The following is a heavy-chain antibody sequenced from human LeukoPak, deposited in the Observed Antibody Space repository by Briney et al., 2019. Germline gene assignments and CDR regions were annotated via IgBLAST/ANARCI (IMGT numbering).Heavy chain of an antibody. V-gene: IGHV3-74*01. J-gene: IGHJ4*02. CDR3: ARGHYGRSSTSNDY. CDR2: INSDGSST. CDR1: GFTFSSYW. D-gene: IGHD2-2*01. Sequence: GGSLRLSCAASGFTFSSYWMHWVRQAPGKGLVWVSRINSDGSSTSYADSVKGRFTISRDNAKNTLYLQMNSLRAEDTAVYYCARGHYGRSSTSNDYWGQGTLVTASS.